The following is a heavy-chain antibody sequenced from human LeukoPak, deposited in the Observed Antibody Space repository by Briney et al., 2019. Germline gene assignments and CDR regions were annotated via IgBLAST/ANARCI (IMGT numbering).Heavy chain of an antibody. J-gene: IGHJ4*02. V-gene: IGHV5-51*01. D-gene: IGHD1-26*01. Sequence: GESLKISCKGSGSPFTNYWIAWVRQMPGKGLEWMGIIYPGDSDTRYNPSFQGQVTISADKSISTANLQWSSLKASDTAMYYCARPVLSGNYYFDYWGQGTQVTVSS. CDR3: ARPVLSGNYYFDY. CDR1: GSPFTNYW. CDR2: IYPGDSDT.